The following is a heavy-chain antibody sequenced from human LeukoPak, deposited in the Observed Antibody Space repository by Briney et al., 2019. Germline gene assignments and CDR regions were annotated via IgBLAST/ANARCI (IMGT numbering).Heavy chain of an antibody. CDR1: GFTFSSYA. D-gene: IGHD5-24*01. Sequence: GGSLRLSCAASGFTFSSYAMHWVRQAPGKGLEWVAVISYDGSNKYYADSVKGRFTISRHTSKNTLYLQMNSLRAEDTAVYYCARESTPLRGAFDPWGPGTLVTVSS. V-gene: IGHV3-30*14. J-gene: IGHJ5*02. CDR2: ISYDGSNK. CDR3: ARESTPLRGAFDP.